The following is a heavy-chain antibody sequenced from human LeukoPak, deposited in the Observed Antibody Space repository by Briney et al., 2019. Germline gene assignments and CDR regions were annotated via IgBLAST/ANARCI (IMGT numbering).Heavy chain of an antibody. CDR2: IDPSDSYT. D-gene: IGHD2-21*01. V-gene: IGHV5-10-1*01. J-gene: IGHJ5*02. CDR1: GYSFTSYW. Sequence: GEALRISCKGSGYSFTSYWISWGRQVPGKGLEGMVRIDPSDSYTNYSPSCQDHLTLSADKSIRPDYLQWSSLKASDTDMYYCARQHMGWNWLDPWAQGTLVSVFS. CDR3: ARQHMGWNWLDP.